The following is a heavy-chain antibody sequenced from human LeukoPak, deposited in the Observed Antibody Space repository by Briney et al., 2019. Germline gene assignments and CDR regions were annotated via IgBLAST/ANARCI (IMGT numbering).Heavy chain of an antibody. J-gene: IGHJ3*02. D-gene: IGHD4-17*01. CDR2: INPSGGST. Sequence: ASVKVSCKASGYTFTSYYMRWVRQAPGQGLEWMGIINPSGGSTSYAQKFQGRVTMTRDTSTSTVYMELSSLRSEDTAVYYCARDRELSYGDTLGWAFDIWGQGTMVTVSS. CDR3: ARDRELSYGDTLGWAFDI. V-gene: IGHV1-46*01. CDR1: GYTFTSYY.